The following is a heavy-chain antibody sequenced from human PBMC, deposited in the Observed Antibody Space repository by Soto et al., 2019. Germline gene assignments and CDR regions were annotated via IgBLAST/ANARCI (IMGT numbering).Heavy chain of an antibody. CDR1: GGTFSSYA. CDR2: IIPIFGTA. CDR3: ARVVRGVTFYYGMDV. D-gene: IGHD3-10*01. Sequence: SVKVSCKASGGTFSSYAISWVRQAPGQGLEWMGGIIPIFGTANYAQKFQGRVTITADESTSTAYMELSSLRSEDTAVYYCARVVRGVTFYYGMDVWGQGTTVTVSS. J-gene: IGHJ6*02. V-gene: IGHV1-69*13.